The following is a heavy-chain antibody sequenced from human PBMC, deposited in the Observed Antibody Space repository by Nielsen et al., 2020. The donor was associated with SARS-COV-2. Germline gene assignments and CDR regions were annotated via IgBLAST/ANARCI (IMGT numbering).Heavy chain of an antibody. Sequence: GGSLTLSCAASGLTFNIYAMAWVRRAPGRGLQWVTGVSASGGSTYYTDSVKGRFSISRDNSKNTLYLQMHSLSVEDTAVYYCAKDGVVRGDALDLWGQGTMVTVSS. CDR3: AKDGVVRGDALDL. V-gene: IGHV3-23*01. D-gene: IGHD3-10*01. J-gene: IGHJ3*01. CDR2: VSASGGST. CDR1: GLTFNIYA.